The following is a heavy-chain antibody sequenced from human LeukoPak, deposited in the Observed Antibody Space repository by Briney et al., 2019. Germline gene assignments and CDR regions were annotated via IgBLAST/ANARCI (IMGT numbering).Heavy chain of an antibody. Sequence: SETLSLTCAVYGGSFSGYYWSWIRQPPGKGLEWIGEINHSGSTNYDPSLKSRVTISVDTSKNQFSLKLSSVTAADTAVYYCARLHYVWGSYRFDYWGQGTLVTVSS. J-gene: IGHJ4*02. CDR1: GGSFSGYY. D-gene: IGHD3-16*02. CDR2: INHSGST. CDR3: ARLHYVWGSYRFDY. V-gene: IGHV4-34*01.